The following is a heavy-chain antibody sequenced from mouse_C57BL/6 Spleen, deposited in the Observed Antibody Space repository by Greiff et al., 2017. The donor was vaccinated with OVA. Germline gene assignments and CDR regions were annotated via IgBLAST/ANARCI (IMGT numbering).Heavy chain of an antibody. CDR1: GYTFTSYW. CDR2: IDPSDSYT. CDR3: ARRTLYYGSSLFAY. J-gene: IGHJ3*01. Sequence: LVESGAELVKPGASVKLSCKASGYTFTSYWMQWVKQRPGQGLEWIGEIDPSDSYTNYNQKFKGKATLTVDTSSSTAYMQLSSLTSEDSAVYYCARRTLYYGSSLFAYWGQGTLVTVSA. D-gene: IGHD1-1*01. V-gene: IGHV1-50*01.